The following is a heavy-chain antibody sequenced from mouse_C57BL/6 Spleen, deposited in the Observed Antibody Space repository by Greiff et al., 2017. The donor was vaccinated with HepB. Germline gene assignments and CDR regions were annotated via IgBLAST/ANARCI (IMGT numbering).Heavy chain of an antibody. Sequence: QVHVKQSGPELVKPGASVKISCKASGYSFTSYYIHRVKQRPGQGLEWIGWIYPGSGNTKYNEKFKGKATLTADTSSSTAYMQLSSLTSEDSAVYYCARSGYYSNYVGFAYWGQGTLVTVSA. J-gene: IGHJ3*01. CDR2: IYPGSGNT. CDR3: ARSGYYSNYVGFAY. V-gene: IGHV1-66*01. CDR1: GYSFTSYY. D-gene: IGHD2-5*01.